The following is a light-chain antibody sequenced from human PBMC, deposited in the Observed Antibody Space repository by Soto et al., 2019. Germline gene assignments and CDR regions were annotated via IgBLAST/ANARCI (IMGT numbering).Light chain of an antibody. J-gene: IGLJ1*01. Sequence: QSALTQPASVSDSPGQWITISCTGTSSDVGGSNLVSWYQQHPGKPPKLIIYDVANRPSGVSNRFSGSKSDSTASLTISRPQTEDEGDYYCVSNTPSTTYVFGTGTKVTVL. CDR3: VSNTPSTTYV. CDR2: DVA. CDR1: SSDVGGSNL. V-gene: IGLV2-14*03.